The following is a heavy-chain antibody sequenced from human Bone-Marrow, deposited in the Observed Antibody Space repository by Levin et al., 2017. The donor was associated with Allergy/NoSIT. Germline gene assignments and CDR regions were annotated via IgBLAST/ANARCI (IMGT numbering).Heavy chain of an antibody. J-gene: IGHJ2*01. V-gene: IGHV5-51*01. CDR2: IYPDDSDT. D-gene: IGHD7-27*01. CDR3: TRPLGIVGHWYFDL. Sequence: GESLKISCKVSGYNFPIYWIGWVRQMPGKGLELMGIIYPDDSDTRYSPSFQGQVTISADKSISTAYLQWSSLKASDTAMYYCTRPLGIVGHWYFDLWGRGTLVAVSS. CDR1: GYNFPIYW.